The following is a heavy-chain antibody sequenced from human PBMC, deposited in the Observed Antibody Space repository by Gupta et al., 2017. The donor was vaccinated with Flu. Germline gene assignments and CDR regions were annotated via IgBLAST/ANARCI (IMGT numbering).Heavy chain of an antibody. CDR3: ASGYGDYRFDP. CDR2: IIAIFGTA. J-gene: IGHJ5*02. Sequence: GLEWMGGIIAIFGTANYAQKFQGRVTITADESTSTAYMELSSLRSEDTAVYYCASGYGDYRFDPWGQGTLVTVSS. V-gene: IGHV1-69*01. D-gene: IGHD4-17*01.